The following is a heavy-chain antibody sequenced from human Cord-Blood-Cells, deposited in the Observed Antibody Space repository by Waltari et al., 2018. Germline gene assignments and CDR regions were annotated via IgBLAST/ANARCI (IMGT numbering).Heavy chain of an antibody. J-gene: IGHJ4*02. CDR1: GGSISSSSYY. Sequence: QLQLQESGPGLVKPSETLSLTCTVSGGSISSSSYYWGWIRQPPGKGLEWIGSIYYSGRTYYNPSLKSRVTISVDTSKNQFSLKLSSVTAADTAVYYCARLSDDGDYDEDYWGQGTLVTVSS. D-gene: IGHD4-17*01. V-gene: IGHV4-39*01. CDR3: ARLSDDGDYDEDY. CDR2: IYYSGRT.